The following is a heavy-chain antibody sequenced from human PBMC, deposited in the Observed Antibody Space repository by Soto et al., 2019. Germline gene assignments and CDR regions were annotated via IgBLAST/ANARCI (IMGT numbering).Heavy chain of an antibody. CDR2: IYASGSP. D-gene: IGHD1-26*01. CDR1: GGSVRVYY. V-gene: IGHV4-59*02. J-gene: IGHJ4*02. Sequence: SDTLSLTCTISGGSVRVYYWSWIRQSTGQGLEWIGYIYASGSPYYNPSLRSRVTISADTSKNQISLKLTSPTAADTAVYYCARGVGSSPPQYWGRGTLVTVSS. CDR3: ARGVGSSPPQY.